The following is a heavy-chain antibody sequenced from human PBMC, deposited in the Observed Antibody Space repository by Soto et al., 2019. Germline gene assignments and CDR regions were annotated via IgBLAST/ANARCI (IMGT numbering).Heavy chain of an antibody. V-gene: IGHV4-4*07. D-gene: IGHD3-3*01. J-gene: IGHJ5*02. CDR1: AGTISGYC. CDR2: IYSSGNT. Sequence: SETLSLTCSVSAGTISGYCWTWIRQPAGKGLEWIGRIYSSGNTKYNPSLQSRVTMSLDTSNNQFSLRLTSVTAADTAVYYCARGQRFSDWFDPWGQGTLVTVSS. CDR3: ARGQRFSDWFDP.